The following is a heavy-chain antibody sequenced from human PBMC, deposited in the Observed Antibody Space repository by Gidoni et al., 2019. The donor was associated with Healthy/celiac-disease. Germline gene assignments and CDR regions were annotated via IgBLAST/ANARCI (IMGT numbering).Heavy chain of an antibody. V-gene: IGHV1-69*01. J-gene: IGHJ2*01. Sequence: QVQLVQTGAEVKKPGSSVTFSCKASGGTFSSYAISWVRQAPGQGLEWMGGITPIFGTANYAQKFQGRVTITADESTSTAYMELSSLRSEDTAVYYCASWYSYGSSYFDLWGRGTLVTVSS. CDR3: ASWYSYGSSYFDL. CDR1: GGTFSSYA. D-gene: IGHD5-18*01. CDR2: ITPIFGTA.